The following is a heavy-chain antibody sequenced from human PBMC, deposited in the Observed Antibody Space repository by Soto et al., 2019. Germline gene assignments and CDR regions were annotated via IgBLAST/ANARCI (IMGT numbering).Heavy chain of an antibody. Sequence: SETLSLTCTVSGYSVNSGRYFWSWIRQPPGKGLEWIGYIYYSGSTNYNPSLKSRVTISVDTSKNQFSLKLTSVTAADTAVYYCVRDGTKNLRDRFDPWGRGILVTVSS. CDR1: GYSVNSGRYF. CDR3: VRDGTKNLRDRFDP. V-gene: IGHV4-61*01. J-gene: IGHJ5*02. D-gene: IGHD1-1*01. CDR2: IYYSGST.